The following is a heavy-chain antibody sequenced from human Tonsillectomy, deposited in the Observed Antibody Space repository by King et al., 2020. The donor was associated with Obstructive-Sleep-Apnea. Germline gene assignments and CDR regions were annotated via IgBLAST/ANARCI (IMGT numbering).Heavy chain of an antibody. Sequence: QLVQSGAEVKKPGASVKVSCKASGYTFTDYYMHWVRQAPGQGLEWMGWINPNGGGTNYAQKFQGRVTMTRDTSISTAYMELGTLRSDASAVYYCAREDYYDTSGYDYWGQGTLVTVSS. J-gene: IGHJ4*02. CDR1: GYTFTDYY. CDR2: INPNGGGT. V-gene: IGHV1-2*02. D-gene: IGHD3-22*01. CDR3: AREDYYDTSGYDY.